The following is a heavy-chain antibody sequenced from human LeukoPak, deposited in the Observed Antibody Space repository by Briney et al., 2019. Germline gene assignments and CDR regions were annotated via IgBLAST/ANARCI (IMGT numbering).Heavy chain of an antibody. J-gene: IGHJ5*02. CDR2: VWISSGNT. CDR1: RFTPIEYS. CDR3: ARVRGGSDDWIDP. D-gene: IGHD1-26*01. V-gene: IGHV3-48*04. Sequence: GRSLRLSRAASRFTPIEYSMNGVRHAPGKGLERISYVWISSGNTKYADSVKGRLTISRDNAKNTLYLQMDSLTAEDTGVYYCARVRGGSDDWIDPWGQGTLVTVSS.